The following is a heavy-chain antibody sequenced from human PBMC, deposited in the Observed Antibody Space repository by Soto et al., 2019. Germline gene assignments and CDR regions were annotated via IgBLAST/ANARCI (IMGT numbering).Heavy chain of an antibody. CDR3: TTDIDFWNRPFDAFDI. Sequence: PGGSLRLSCAASGFTFSNAWMSWVRQAPGKGLEWVGRIKSKTDGGTTDYAAPVKGRFTISRDDSKNTLYLQMNSLKTEDTAVYYRTTDIDFWNRPFDAFDIWGQGTMVTVSS. CDR1: GFTFSNAW. D-gene: IGHD3-3*01. V-gene: IGHV3-15*01. CDR2: IKSKTDGGTT. J-gene: IGHJ3*02.